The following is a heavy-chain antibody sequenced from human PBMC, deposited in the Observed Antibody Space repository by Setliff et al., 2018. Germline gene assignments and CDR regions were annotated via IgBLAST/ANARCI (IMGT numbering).Heavy chain of an antibody. Sequence: SCKASGYTFTSYGISWVRQAPGQGLEWMGWISAYNGNTNYAQKLQGRVTMTTDTSTSTAYMELRSLRSDDTAVYYCARVGVYYYDSSGYHRSPYYYYYGMDVWGQGTTVTVSS. CDR3: ARVGVYYYDSSGYHRSPYYYYYGMDV. V-gene: IGHV1-18*01. CDR2: ISAYNGNT. CDR1: GYTFTSYG. J-gene: IGHJ6*02. D-gene: IGHD3-22*01.